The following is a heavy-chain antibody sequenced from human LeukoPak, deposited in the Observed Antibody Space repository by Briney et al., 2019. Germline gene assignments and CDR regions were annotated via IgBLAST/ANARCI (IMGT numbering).Heavy chain of an antibody. CDR1: GFTFSSYG. D-gene: IGHD1-26*01. J-gene: IGHJ4*02. CDR2: IRYEGSNK. CDR3: AKIVGATFGY. Sequence: GGSLRLSCAASGFTFSSYGMHWVRQAPGKGLEWVAFIRYEGSNKYYADSVKGRFTISRDNSKNPLYLQMNSLRAEDTAVYYCAKIVGATFGYWGQGTLVTVSS. V-gene: IGHV3-30*02.